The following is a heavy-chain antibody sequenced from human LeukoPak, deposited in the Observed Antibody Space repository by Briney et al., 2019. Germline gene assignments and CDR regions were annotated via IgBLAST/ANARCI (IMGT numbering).Heavy chain of an antibody. CDR1: GGTFSSYA. Sequence: SVKVSYKASGGTFSSYAISWVRQAPGQGLEWMGGIIPIFGTANYAQKFQGRVTITTDESTSTAYMELSSLRSEDTAVYYCAMMWELETFDYWRQGTLVTVSS. D-gene: IGHD1-26*01. CDR3: AMMWELETFDY. CDR2: IIPIFGTA. J-gene: IGHJ4*02. V-gene: IGHV1-69*05.